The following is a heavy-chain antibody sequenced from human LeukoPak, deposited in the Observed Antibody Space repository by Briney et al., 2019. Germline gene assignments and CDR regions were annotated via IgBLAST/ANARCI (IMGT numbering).Heavy chain of an antibody. V-gene: IGHV3-48*04. Sequence: GGSLRLSCAASGFTFSSYSLNWVRQASGKGLEWVSFISSSSITIYYADSVKGRFTISRDNAEKSLYLQMNSLRAEDTAVYYCARDRGGSYSAIDYWGQGTLVTVSS. CDR3: ARDRGGSYSAIDY. CDR2: ISSSSITI. D-gene: IGHD2-15*01. CDR1: GFTFSSYS. J-gene: IGHJ4*02.